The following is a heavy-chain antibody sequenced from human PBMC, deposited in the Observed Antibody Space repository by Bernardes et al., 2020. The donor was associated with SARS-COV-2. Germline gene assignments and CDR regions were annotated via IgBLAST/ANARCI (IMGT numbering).Heavy chain of an antibody. V-gene: IGHV3-66*02. CDR1: GFTVSSNY. D-gene: IGHD5-18*01. Sequence: GSLRLSCAASGFTVSSNYMSWVRQAPGKGLEWVSVIYSGGSTYYADSVKGRFTISRDNSKNTLYLQMNSLRAEDTAVYYCAREGLVDTAMVFDYWGQGTLVTVSS. J-gene: IGHJ4*02. CDR2: IYSGGST. CDR3: AREGLVDTAMVFDY.